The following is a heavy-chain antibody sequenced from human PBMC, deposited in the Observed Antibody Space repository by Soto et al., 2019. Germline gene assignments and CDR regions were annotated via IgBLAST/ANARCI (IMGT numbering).Heavy chain of an antibody. J-gene: IGHJ3*02. Sequence: PGGSLRLSCAASGFTFSSYSMNWVRQAPGKGLEWVSSISSSSSYIYYADSVKGRFTISRDNAKNSLYLQMNSLRAEDTAVYYCATGSGSPVAFDIWGQGTMVTVS. CDR2: ISSSSSYI. V-gene: IGHV3-21*01. D-gene: IGHD1-26*01. CDR3: ATGSGSPVAFDI. CDR1: GFTFSSYS.